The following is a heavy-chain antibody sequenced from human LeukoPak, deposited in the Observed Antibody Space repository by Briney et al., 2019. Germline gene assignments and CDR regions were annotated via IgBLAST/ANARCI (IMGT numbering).Heavy chain of an antibody. D-gene: IGHD2-21*02. CDR2: IYYSGST. CDR1: GGSISSGGYY. V-gene: IGHV4-30-4*08. CDR3: ARVTRWAGLDF. J-gene: IGHJ4*02. Sequence: SETLSLTCTVSGGSISSGGYYWSWIRQHPGKGLEWIGYIYYSGSTYYNPSLKSRLTFSVDTSENQFSLHLTSVTAADTAVYFCARVTRWAGLDFWGQGTLVTVSS.